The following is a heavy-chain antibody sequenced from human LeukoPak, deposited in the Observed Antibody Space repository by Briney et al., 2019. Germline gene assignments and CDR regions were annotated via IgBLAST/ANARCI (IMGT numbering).Heavy chain of an antibody. CDR2: FDPEDGET. Sequence: ASVKVSCKVSGYTLTELSMHWVRQAPGKGLEWMGGFDPEDGETIYAQKFQGRVTMTEDTSTDTAYMELSSLRSEHTAVYYCATLKSGYSSGWYGGAFDYWGQGTLVTVSS. CDR1: GYTLTELS. V-gene: IGHV1-24*01. J-gene: IGHJ4*02. D-gene: IGHD6-19*01. CDR3: ATLKSGYSSGWYGGAFDY.